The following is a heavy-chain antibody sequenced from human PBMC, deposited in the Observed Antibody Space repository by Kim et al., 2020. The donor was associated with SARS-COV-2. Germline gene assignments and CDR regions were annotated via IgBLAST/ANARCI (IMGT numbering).Heavy chain of an antibody. D-gene: IGHD6-19*01. CDR3: AKGYNSVWFFDY. CDR2: T. Sequence: TVYPDSVKGRFTISRDDSKNTVDLQMNSLRAEDTAVYYCAKGYNSVWFFDYWGQGALITVSS. J-gene: IGHJ4*02. V-gene: IGHV3-23*01.